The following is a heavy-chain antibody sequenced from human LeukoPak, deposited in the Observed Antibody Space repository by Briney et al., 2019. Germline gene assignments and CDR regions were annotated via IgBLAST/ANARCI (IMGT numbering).Heavy chain of an antibody. Sequence: GGSLRLSCAAPGFTFSSYAMNWVRQAPGKGLEWVSAISGSGGSTYYADSVKGRFTISRDNSKNTLYLQMNSLRAEDTAVYYCAKDEEVWGYYYYYYMDVWGKGTTVTVSS. V-gene: IGHV3-23*01. CDR2: ISGSGGST. J-gene: IGHJ6*03. D-gene: IGHD1-26*01. CDR1: GFTFSSYA. CDR3: AKDEEVWGYYYYYYMDV.